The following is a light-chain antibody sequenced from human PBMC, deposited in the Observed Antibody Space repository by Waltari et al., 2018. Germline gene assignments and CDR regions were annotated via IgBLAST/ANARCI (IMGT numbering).Light chain of an antibody. CDR2: WAS. V-gene: IGKV4-1*01. CDR1: QSVLHASNNRNY. J-gene: IGKJ4*01. CDR3: QQYYSTPLT. Sequence: DIVMTQSPDSLALSLGGRATISCKSSQSVLHASNNRNYLAWYQQRPGQSPKLLIAWASTRQSGVPDRFSGSGSAADFTLTITSLQAEDVATYYCQQYYSTPLTFGGGTKVAIK.